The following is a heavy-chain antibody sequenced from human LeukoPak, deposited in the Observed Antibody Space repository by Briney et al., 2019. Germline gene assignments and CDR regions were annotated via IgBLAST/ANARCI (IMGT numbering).Heavy chain of an antibody. D-gene: IGHD5-18*01. Sequence: GGSLRLSCAASGFTFSSYGMHWVRQAPGKGLEWVAVISYDGSNKYYADSVKGRFTISRDNSKNTLYLQMNSLRAEDTAVYYCAKVYWIQLWRSGAFDIWGQGTMVTVSS. CDR3: AKVYWIQLWRSGAFDI. V-gene: IGHV3-30*18. CDR2: ISYDGSNK. J-gene: IGHJ3*02. CDR1: GFTFSSYG.